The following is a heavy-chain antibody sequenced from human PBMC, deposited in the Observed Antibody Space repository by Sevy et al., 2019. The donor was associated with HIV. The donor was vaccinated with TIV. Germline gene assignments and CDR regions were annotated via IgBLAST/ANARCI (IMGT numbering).Heavy chain of an antibody. J-gene: IGHJ3*02. V-gene: IGHV1-18*01. CDR1: GYTFTSYG. CDR3: ARGYYDFWSGYYRRDAFDI. D-gene: IGHD3-3*01. Sequence: ASVKVSCTASGYTFTSYGISWVRQAPGQGLEWMGWISAYNGNTNYPQKLQGRVTLTTDTSTSTAYMELRSLRSDDTAVYYCARGYYDFWSGYYRRDAFDIWGLGTMVTVSS. CDR2: ISAYNGNT.